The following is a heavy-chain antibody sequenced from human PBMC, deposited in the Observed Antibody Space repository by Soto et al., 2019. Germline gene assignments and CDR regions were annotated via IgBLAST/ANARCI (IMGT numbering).Heavy chain of an antibody. CDR2: ISGSGGST. V-gene: IGHV3-23*01. CDR1: GFTFSSYA. CDR3: AKEDYGDYGIGY. Sequence: RGGSLRLSCAASGFTFSSYAMTWVRQAAGKGLEWVSTISGSGGSTYFADSVKGRFTISRDNSKNTLYLQMNSLRAEDTAAYYCAKEDYGDYGIGYWGQGTLVTVSS. J-gene: IGHJ4*02. D-gene: IGHD4-17*01.